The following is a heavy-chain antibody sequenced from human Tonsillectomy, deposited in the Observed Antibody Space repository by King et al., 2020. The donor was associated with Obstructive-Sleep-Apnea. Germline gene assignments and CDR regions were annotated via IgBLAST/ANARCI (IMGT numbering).Heavy chain of an antibody. V-gene: IGHV1-18*01. CDR1: GYTFGTYG. D-gene: IGHD6-19*01. J-gene: IGHJ4*02. CDR2: INPNNGNT. CDR3: ATFSSAWYFDY. Sequence: VQLVESGAEVKKPGASVKVSCKTSGYTFGTYGITWVRQAPGQGLEWMGWINPNNGNTDYEQKLHGRVTMTTDASTTTAYMELRSLRSDDTAVYYCATFSSAWYFDYWGQGTLVTVSS.